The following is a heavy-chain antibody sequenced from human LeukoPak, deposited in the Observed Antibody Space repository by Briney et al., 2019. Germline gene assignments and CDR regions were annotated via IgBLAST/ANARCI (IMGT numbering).Heavy chain of an antibody. V-gene: IGHV1-2*06. CDR2: INPNSGGT. D-gene: IGHD3-22*01. CDR3: ARSQQTYYYDSSGYYLY. J-gene: IGHJ4*02. Sequence: ASVKVSCKASGYTFTGYYMHWVRQAPGQGVEWMGRINPNSGGTNYAQKFQGRVTMTRDTSISTAYMELSRLRSDDTAVYYCARSQQTYYYDSSGYYLYWGQGTLVTVSS. CDR1: GYTFTGYY.